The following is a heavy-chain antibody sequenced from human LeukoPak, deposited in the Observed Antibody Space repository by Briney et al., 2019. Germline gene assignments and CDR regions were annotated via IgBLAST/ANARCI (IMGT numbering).Heavy chain of an antibody. D-gene: IGHD6-19*01. CDR3: ATSRGWKSNIDY. J-gene: IGHJ4*02. Sequence: ASVKVSCKASGYTFNGYYIHWVRQAPGQGLERMGWINPNSGGTNYAQKFQGRVTMTRDTSISTAYMELSRLRSDDTAVFYYATSRGWKSNIDYWGQGTLVTVSS. CDR2: INPNSGGT. V-gene: IGHV1-2*02. CDR1: GYTFNGYY.